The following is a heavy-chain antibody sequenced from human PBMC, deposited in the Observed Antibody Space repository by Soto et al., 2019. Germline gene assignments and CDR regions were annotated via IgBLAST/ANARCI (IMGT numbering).Heavy chain of an antibody. CDR3: ARDCSGGSCQY. CDR2: IREDGSEK. V-gene: IGHV3-7*01. J-gene: IGHJ4*02. Sequence: EVQLMESGGGLVQPGGSLRLSCAASGFTVSYYWMSWVRQAPGKGLEWVANIREDGSEKYYVESVKGRFTISRDNAQNSVFLQMNGLRAEDTAFYYCARDCSGGSCQYWGQGTLVTVSS. D-gene: IGHD2-15*01. CDR1: GFTVSYYW.